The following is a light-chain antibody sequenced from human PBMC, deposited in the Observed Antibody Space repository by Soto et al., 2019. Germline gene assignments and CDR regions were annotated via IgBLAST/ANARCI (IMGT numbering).Light chain of an antibody. CDR3: AAGDDSLNGHVV. CDR1: SSNIGSHT. V-gene: IGLV1-44*01. J-gene: IGLJ2*01. CDR2: SNN. Sequence: QLVLTQPPSASGTPGQRVTISCSGSSSNIGSHTVNWYQQLPGTAPTLLSYSNNQRPSGVPDRFSGSKSGTSASLAISGLQSEDEADYYCAAGDDSLNGHVVFGGGTKVTVL.